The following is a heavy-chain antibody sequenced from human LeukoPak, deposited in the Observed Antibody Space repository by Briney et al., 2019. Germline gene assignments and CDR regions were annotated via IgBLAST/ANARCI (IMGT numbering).Heavy chain of an antibody. V-gene: IGHV3-74*01. J-gene: IGHJ3*02. CDR2: INSDGSST. CDR1: GFTFSSYW. Sequence: GGSLRLSCAASGFTFSSYWMHWVRQAPGKGLVWVSRINSDGSSTSYADSVKGRFTISRDNAKNTLYLQMNSLRAEDTAVYYCARAQRITIFGVVTEFSRWAFDIWGQGTMVTVSS. D-gene: IGHD3-3*01. CDR3: ARAQRITIFGVVTEFSRWAFDI.